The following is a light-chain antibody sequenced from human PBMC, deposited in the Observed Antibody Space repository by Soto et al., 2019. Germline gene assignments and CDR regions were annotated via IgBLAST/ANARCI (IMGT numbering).Light chain of an antibody. V-gene: IGKV3-20*01. Sequence: EMVLTQSPGTLSLSPGESATLSCRASESVSANSLAWSQQRSGQAPRLVIYGASSRASAVPDRFSGSGSGADFTLTISRLEPEDFAVYYCQQYGSSPLTFGGGTKVEIK. CDR3: QQYGSSPLT. CDR2: GAS. CDR1: ESVSANS. J-gene: IGKJ4*01.